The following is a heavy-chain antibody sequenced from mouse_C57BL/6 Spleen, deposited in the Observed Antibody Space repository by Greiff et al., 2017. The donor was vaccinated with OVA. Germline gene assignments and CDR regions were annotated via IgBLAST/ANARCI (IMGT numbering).Heavy chain of an antibody. CDR2: ISSGSSTI. Sequence: EVKLMESGGGLVKPGGSLKLSCAASGFTFSDYGMHWVRQAPEKGLEWVAYISSGSSTIYYADTVKGRFTISRDNAKNTLFLQMTSLRSEDTAMYYCAKMVTTLYYYAMDYWGQGTSVTVSS. CDR1: GFTFSDYG. CDR3: AKMVTTLYYYAMDY. V-gene: IGHV5-17*01. J-gene: IGHJ4*01. D-gene: IGHD2-3*01.